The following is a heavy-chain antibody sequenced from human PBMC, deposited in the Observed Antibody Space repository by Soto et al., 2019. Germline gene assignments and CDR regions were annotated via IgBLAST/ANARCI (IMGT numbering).Heavy chain of an antibody. CDR2: ISAYNGNT. CDR3: AIVIITYYYGSGSYVPLDY. CDR1: GYTFTSYG. Sequence: ASVKVSCKASGYTFTSYGIIWVRQATGQGLEWMGWISAYNGNTNYAQKLQGRVTMTTDTSTSTAYMELRSLRSDDTAVYYCAIVIITYYYGSGSYVPLDYWGQGTLVTVSS. V-gene: IGHV1-18*01. J-gene: IGHJ4*02. D-gene: IGHD3-10*01.